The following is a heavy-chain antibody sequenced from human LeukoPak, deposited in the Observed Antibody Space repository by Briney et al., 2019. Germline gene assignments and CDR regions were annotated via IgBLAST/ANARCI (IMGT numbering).Heavy chain of an antibody. CDR3: ASGGGAISSGYAFDM. CDR1: GFTFRNYW. J-gene: IGHJ3*02. CDR2: IRDDGREK. V-gene: IGHV3-7*01. D-gene: IGHD3-10*01. Sequence: QAGGSLRLSCAASGFTFRNYWMSWVRQAPGKGLEWVANIRDDGREKYYVDSVKGRFTISRDNAKNSLYLQMNSLRAEDTAVYYCASGGGAISSGYAFDMWGQGTLVTVSS.